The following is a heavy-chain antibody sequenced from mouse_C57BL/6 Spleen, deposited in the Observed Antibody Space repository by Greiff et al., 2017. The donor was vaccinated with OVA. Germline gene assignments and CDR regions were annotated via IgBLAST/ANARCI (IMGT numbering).Heavy chain of an antibody. J-gene: IGHJ1*03. CDR2: INPSNGGT. CDR3: ARWGDYDDGWALDV. Sequence: QVQLQQPGTELVKPGASVKLSCKASGYTFTSYWMHWVKQRPGQGLEWIGNINPSNGGTNYNEKFKSKATLTVDKSSSTAYMQLSSLTSEDAAVYYCARWGDYDDGWALDVWGTGTTVTVSS. D-gene: IGHD2-4*01. V-gene: IGHV1-53*01. CDR1: GYTFTSYW.